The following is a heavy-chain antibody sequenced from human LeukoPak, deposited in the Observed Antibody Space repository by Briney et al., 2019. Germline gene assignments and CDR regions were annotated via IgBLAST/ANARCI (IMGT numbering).Heavy chain of an antibody. J-gene: IGHJ6*02. CDR1: GGSISSYY. D-gene: IGHD6-13*01. Sequence: SGTLSLTCTVSGGSISSYYWSWIRQPPGKGLEWIGYIYYSGSTNYNPSLKSRVTISVDTSKNQFSLKLSSVTAADTAVYYCARDHSSSWYSAGMDVWGQGTTVTVSS. CDR3: ARDHSSSWYSAGMDV. CDR2: IYYSGST. V-gene: IGHV4-59*01.